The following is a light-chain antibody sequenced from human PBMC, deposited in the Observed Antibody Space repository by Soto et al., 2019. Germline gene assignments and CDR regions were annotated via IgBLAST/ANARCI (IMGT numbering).Light chain of an antibody. CDR2: DAS. V-gene: IGKV1-33*01. J-gene: IGKJ5*01. CDR3: QQYDILPIT. CDR1: QDINIY. Sequence: IQMTQSPSSMFASVGSTVTLICQATQDINIYLNWYQQKPGKAPNLLIYDASNLEIGVPSRFSGSGSGTHFTFTISSLQTEDIGTYYCQQYDILPITFGRGTRLEIK.